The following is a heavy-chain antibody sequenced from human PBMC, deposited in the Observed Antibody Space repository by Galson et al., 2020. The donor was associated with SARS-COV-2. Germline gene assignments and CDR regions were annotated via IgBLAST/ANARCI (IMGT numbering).Heavy chain of an antibody. CDR1: GFTFSSHA. CDR2: ISYDGSTK. V-gene: IGHV3-30*04. J-gene: IGHJ4*02. Sequence: GGSLRLSCAASGFTFSSHALHWVRQAPGKGLEWVAIISYDGSTKYNTDSVKGRFTISRDTSKNTLYLQMNSLTTEDTAVYYCARETLDYTSSNFDYWGQGTLGTVSS. D-gene: IGHD6-6*01. CDR3: ARETLDYTSSNFDY.